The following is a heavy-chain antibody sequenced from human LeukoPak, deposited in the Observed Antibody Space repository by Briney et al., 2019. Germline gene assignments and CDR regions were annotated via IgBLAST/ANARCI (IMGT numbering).Heavy chain of an antibody. CDR1: GFSFSSYW. D-gene: IGHD5-24*01. Sequence: PGGSLRLSCEASGFSFSSYWMTWVRQAPGKGLEWVANIKEDGTQKYYVDSVKGRFTISRDNAENSLFLQMNGLRPEDTAVFYCARGQYTDGLSYWGQGTLVTVSS. J-gene: IGHJ4*02. V-gene: IGHV3-7*03. CDR2: IKEDGTQK. CDR3: ARGQYTDGLSY.